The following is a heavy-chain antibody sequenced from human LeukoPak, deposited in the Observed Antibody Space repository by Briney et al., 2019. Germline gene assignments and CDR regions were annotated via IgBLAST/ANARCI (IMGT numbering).Heavy chain of an antibody. CDR1: GYTFTAYY. J-gene: IGHJ4*02. V-gene: IGHV1-2*02. CDR2: INPNSGDT. CDR3: ARGLMSAVGVGYFDY. Sequence: ASVKVSCKASGYTFTAYYIHWVRQAPGQGLEWFGWINPNSGDTNYAQKFLGRVTMTRDTSITTAYMELSRLKSDDTAVYYCARGLMSAVGVGYFDYWGQGTLVTVSS. D-gene: IGHD1-26*01.